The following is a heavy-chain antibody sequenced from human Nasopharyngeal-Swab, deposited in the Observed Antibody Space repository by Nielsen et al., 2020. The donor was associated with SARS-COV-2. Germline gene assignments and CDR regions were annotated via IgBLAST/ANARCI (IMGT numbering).Heavy chain of an antibody. Sequence: GESLKISCAASGFTFSSYWMSWVRQAPGKGLEWVANINQDGSEKYYVDSVKGRFTISRDNAKHSLYLQMNSLRAEDTAVYYCARDQIRGIAARSTGNYYYGMDVWGQGTTVTVSS. CDR3: ARDQIRGIAARSTGNYYYGMDV. CDR1: GFTFSSYW. D-gene: IGHD6-6*01. CDR2: INQDGSEK. J-gene: IGHJ6*02. V-gene: IGHV3-7*03.